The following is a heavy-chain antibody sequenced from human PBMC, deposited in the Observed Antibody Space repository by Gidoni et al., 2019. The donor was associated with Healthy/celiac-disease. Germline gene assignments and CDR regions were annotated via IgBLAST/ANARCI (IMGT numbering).Heavy chain of an antibody. D-gene: IGHD6-13*01. V-gene: IGHV1-3*01. CDR3: ARDSGYSSSWSSFDY. CDR2: INAGNGNT. J-gene: IGHJ4*02. CDR1: GYTFTSYA. Sequence: QVQLVQSGAEVKKPGASVKVSCKASGYTFTSYAMHWVRQAPGQRLEWMGWINAGNGNTKYSQKFQGRVTITRDTSASTAYMELSSLRSEETAVYYCARDSGYSSSWSSFDYWGQGTLVTVSS.